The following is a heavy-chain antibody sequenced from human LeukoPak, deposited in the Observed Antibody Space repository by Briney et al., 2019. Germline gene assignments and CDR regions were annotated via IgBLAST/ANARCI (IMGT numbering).Heavy chain of an antibody. V-gene: IGHV6-1*01. J-gene: IGHJ3*02. D-gene: IGHD3-22*01. Sequence: SQTLSLTCAISGDSVSSNSAAWNWIRQSPSRGLEWLGRTYYRSKLYNDYAVSVKSRITINPDTSKNQFSLQLNSVTPEDTAVYYCARAGIEDYYDSSGLRAFDIWGQGTMVTVSS. CDR3: ARAGIEDYYDSSGLRAFDI. CDR1: GDSVSSNSAA. CDR2: TYYRSKLYN.